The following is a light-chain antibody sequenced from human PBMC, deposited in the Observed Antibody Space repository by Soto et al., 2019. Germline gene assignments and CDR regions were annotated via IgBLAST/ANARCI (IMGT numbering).Light chain of an antibody. V-gene: IGLV1-40*01. CDR1: SSNIGAGYD. CDR3: QSYDSSLSGAV. CDR2: GNS. J-gene: IGLJ7*01. Sequence: QSVLTQPPSVSGAPGQRVTISCSGSSSNIGAGYDVHWYQQLPGTAPKLLIYGNSTRPSGVPDRFSGSKSGTSASLAITGLQAEDESHYYCQSYDSSLSGAVFGGGTQLTVL.